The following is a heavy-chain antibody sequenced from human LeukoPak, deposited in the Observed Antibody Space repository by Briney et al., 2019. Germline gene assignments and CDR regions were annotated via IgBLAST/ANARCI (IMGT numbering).Heavy chain of an antibody. D-gene: IGHD2-15*01. CDR2: INRDGSET. Sequence: GGSLRLSCAASGFTFSDFWMSWVRQAPGKGLEWVANINRDGSETYYVDSLEGRFTVSRDNAKNSLYLHVNSLRAEDTAVYYCAKDVLRCSGGSCYSRVAEYFQHWGQGTLVTVSS. CDR1: GFTFSDFW. J-gene: IGHJ1*01. CDR3: AKDVLRCSGGSCYSRVAEYFQH. V-gene: IGHV3-7*01.